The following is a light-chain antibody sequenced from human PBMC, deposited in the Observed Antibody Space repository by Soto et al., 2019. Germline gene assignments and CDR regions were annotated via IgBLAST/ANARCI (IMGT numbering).Light chain of an antibody. CDR2: GAS. CDR3: QQYGGSPGT. J-gene: IGKJ4*02. V-gene: IGKV3-20*01. Sequence: ESVLTQSPGTLSLSPGERATLSCRASQSVGSSYLAWYQQKPGQAPRLLIFGASSRAAGIPDRFSGSGSGTDFTLTISRLEPEDFAVYYCQQYGGSPGTFGRGTKVEIK. CDR1: QSVGSSY.